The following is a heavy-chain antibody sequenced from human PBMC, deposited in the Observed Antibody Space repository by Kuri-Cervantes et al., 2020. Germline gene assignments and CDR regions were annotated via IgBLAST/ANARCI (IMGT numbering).Heavy chain of an antibody. CDR1: GYTFTSYD. V-gene: IGHV1-8*01. D-gene: IGHD6-6*01. Sequence: ASVKVSCKASGYTFTSYDIIWVRQATGQGLEWMGWMKPTSASSGYAQKFQGRVTMTRNTSISTAYMELSSLRSEDTAIYFCARGPFGYSSSSIWFDPWGQGTLVTVSS. CDR3: ARGPFGYSSSSIWFDP. CDR2: MKPTSASS. J-gene: IGHJ5*02.